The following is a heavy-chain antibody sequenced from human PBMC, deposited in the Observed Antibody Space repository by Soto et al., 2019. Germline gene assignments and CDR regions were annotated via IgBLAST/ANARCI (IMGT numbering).Heavy chain of an antibody. V-gene: IGHV1-69*01. D-gene: IGHD6-13*01. CDR3: ASGIAAAGTSQYYYYGMDV. Sequence: QVQLAQSGAEVKKPGSSVKVSCKASGGTFSSYAISWVRQAPGQGLEWMGGIIPIFGTANYAQKFQGRVTITADESTSTAYMELSSLRSEDTAVYYCASGIAAAGTSQYYYYGMDVWGQGTTVTVSS. CDR1: GGTFSSYA. J-gene: IGHJ6*02. CDR2: IIPIFGTA.